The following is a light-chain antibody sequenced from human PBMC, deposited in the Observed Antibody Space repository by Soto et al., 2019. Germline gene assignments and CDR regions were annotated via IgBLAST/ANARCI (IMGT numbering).Light chain of an antibody. CDR3: QQTYSSPWT. Sequence: IQMTQSPSSLSASVGDRLTITCRASQSIDNNLNWYQQKPGKAPKLLIYETSILQSGVPSRFSGSGSGAEFTLTITSLQPEDFATYSCQQTYSSPWTFGQGTKVAIK. V-gene: IGKV1-39*01. CDR2: ETS. CDR1: QSIDNN. J-gene: IGKJ1*01.